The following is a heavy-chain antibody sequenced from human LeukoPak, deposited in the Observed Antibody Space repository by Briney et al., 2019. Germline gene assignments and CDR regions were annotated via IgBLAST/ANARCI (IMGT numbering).Heavy chain of an antibody. CDR3: ARVALSCSGDSCPGY. Sequence: PGGSLRLSCAASGFTFSRYWISWVRQAPGKGLEWVANIKQDGSEKYYVDSVKGRFTIPRDNAKNSLFLQMNSLRAEDTAVYYCARVALSCSGDSCPGYWGQGTLVTVSS. D-gene: IGHD2-15*01. CDR1: GFTFSRYW. CDR2: IKQDGSEK. J-gene: IGHJ4*02. V-gene: IGHV3-7*01.